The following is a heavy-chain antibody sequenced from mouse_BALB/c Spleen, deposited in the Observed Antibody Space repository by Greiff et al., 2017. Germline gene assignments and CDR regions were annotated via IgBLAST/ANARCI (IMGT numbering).Heavy chain of an antibody. Sequence: VQLQQSGPGLVAPSQSLSITCTVSGFSLTSYGVHWVRQPPGKGLEWLGVIWAGGSTNYNSALMSRLSISKDNSKSQVFLKMNSLQTDDTAMYYCARDIYYYGSSFAYWGQGTLVTVSA. J-gene: IGHJ3*01. CDR1: GFSLTSYG. V-gene: IGHV2-9*02. D-gene: IGHD1-1*01. CDR3: ARDIYYYGSSFAY. CDR2: IWAGGST.